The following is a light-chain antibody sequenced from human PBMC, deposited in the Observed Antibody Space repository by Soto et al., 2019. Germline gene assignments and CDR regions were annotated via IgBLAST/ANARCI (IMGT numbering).Light chain of an antibody. J-gene: IGLJ2*01. CDR2: DVS. Sequence: QSVLTQPASVSGSPRQSITISCTGTSSDVGGYDYVSWYQQHPGKAPKLMIYDVSNRPSGVSNRFSGSKSGNTASLTISGLQAEDEADYYCSSFTSSITLVFGGGTKVTVL. CDR3: SSFTSSITLV. V-gene: IGLV2-14*03. CDR1: SSDVGGYDY.